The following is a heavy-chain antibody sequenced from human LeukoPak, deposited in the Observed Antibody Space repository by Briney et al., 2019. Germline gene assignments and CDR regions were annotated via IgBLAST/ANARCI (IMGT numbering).Heavy chain of an antibody. CDR1: GYTFTGYY. V-gene: IGHV1-2*02. CDR2: INPNSGGT. Sequence: GESLKISCKGSGYTFTGYYMHWVRQAPGQGLEWMGWINPNSGGTNYAQKFQGRVTMTRDTSISTAYMELSRLRSDDTAVYYCARTYYDIFGAPPTSPENWFDPWGQGTLVTVSS. CDR3: ARTYYDIFGAPPTSPENWFDP. D-gene: IGHD3-9*01. J-gene: IGHJ5*02.